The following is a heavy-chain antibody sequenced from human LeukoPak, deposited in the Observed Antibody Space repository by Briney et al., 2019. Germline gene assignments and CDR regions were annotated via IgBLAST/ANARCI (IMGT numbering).Heavy chain of an antibody. Sequence: GGSLRLSCAASGFTFSSYSMNWVRQAPGKGLEWVSSISSSSSYIYYADSVKGGFTISRDNAKNSLYLQMNGLRAEDTAVYYCARGVHGDYSSDYWGQGTPVTVSS. V-gene: IGHV3-21*01. CDR1: GFTFSSYS. J-gene: IGHJ4*02. CDR2: ISSSSSYI. CDR3: ARGVHGDYSSDY. D-gene: IGHD4-17*01.